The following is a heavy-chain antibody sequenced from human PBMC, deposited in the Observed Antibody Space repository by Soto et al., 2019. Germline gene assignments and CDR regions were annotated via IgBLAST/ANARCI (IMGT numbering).Heavy chain of an antibody. CDR1: GFTFSSYA. V-gene: IGHV3-23*01. CDR3: AKWAHRYYYYYGMDV. Sequence: GGSLRLSCAASGFTFSSYAMSWVRQAPGKGLEWVSAISGSGGNTYYADSVKGRFTISRDNSKNTLYLQMNSLRAEDTAVYYCAKWAHRYYYYYGMDVWGQGTTVTVSS. CDR2: ISGSGGNT. J-gene: IGHJ6*02.